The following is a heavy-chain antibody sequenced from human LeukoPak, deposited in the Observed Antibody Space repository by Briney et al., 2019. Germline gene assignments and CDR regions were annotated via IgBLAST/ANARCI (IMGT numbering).Heavy chain of an antibody. J-gene: IGHJ4*02. CDR1: GYTFTNSA. CDR3: ARHSSGYYSL. V-gene: IGHV1-18*01. CDR2: ISAYSANT. D-gene: IGHD3-22*01. Sequence: ASVKVSCKTSGYTFTNSAISWVRQAPGQGLEWMGWISAYSANTNYAQSLQGRVTMTTDTSTSTAYMELRSLRSEDTAVYYCARHSSGYYSLWGQGTLVTVSS.